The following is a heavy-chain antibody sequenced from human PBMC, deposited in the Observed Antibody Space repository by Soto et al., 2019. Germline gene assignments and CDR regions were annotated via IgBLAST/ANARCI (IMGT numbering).Heavy chain of an antibody. Sequence: SVKVSCKASGGTFSSYAISWVRQAPGQGLEWMGGIIPIFGTANYAQKFQGRVTITADKSTSTAYMELSSLRSEDTAVYYCASPRGAPGHFQNWGQGTLVTVSS. CDR3: ASPRGAPGHFQN. V-gene: IGHV1-69*06. CDR1: GGTFSSYA. J-gene: IGHJ1*01. CDR2: IIPIFGTA.